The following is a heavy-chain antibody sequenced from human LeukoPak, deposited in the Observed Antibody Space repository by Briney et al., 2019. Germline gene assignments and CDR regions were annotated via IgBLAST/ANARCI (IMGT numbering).Heavy chain of an antibody. Sequence: ASMKVSCKASGYTFTSYGISWVRQAPGQGLEWMGWISAYNGNTNYAQKLQGRVTMTTDTSTSTAYMELRSLRSDDTAVYYCARDQSPYYDFWSGYYFRAAHGMDVWGQGTTVTVSS. J-gene: IGHJ6*02. CDR3: ARDQSPYYDFWSGYYFRAAHGMDV. V-gene: IGHV1-18*01. D-gene: IGHD3-3*01. CDR1: GYTFTSYG. CDR2: ISAYNGNT.